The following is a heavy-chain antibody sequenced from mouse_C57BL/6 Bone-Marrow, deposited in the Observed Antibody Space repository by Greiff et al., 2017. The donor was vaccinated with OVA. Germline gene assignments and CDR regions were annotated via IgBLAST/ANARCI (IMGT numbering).Heavy chain of an antibody. V-gene: IGHV2-4*01. CDR1: GFSLTSYG. CDR2: IWSGGST. CDR3: AGGSY. Sequence: VQLQQSGPGLVQPSQSLSITCTVSGFSLTSYGVHWVRQPPGKGLEWLGVIWSGGSTDYNAAFISRLSISKDNSKSQVFFKMNNLRADDTAIYYCAGGSYWGQGTLVTVSA. J-gene: IGHJ3*01.